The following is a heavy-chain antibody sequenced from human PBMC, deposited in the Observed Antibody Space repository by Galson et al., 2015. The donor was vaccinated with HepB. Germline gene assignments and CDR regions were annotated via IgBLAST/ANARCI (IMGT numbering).Heavy chain of an antibody. CDR2: ISSGSSYI. J-gene: IGHJ6*02. D-gene: IGHD3-3*01. V-gene: IGHV3-21*01. Sequence: SLRLSCAVSGFTFSSHTMNWVRQAPGKGLEWVSSISSGSSYIFYADSVKGRVTISRDNAKNSLYLQINSLRAEDTAVYYCVRNGHEFWSGSYRWGGMDVWGQGTTVTVSS. CDR3: VRNGHEFWSGSYRWGGMDV. CDR1: GFTFSSHT.